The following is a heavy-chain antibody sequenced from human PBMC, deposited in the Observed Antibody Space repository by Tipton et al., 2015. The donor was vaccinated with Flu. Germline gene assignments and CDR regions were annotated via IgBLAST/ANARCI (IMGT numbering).Heavy chain of an antibody. Sequence: TLSLTCSVSGGSISSSSYYWSWIRQPAGKGLEWIGRIYTSGSTDYNPSLKSRATISVDTSKNQFSLKLSSVTAADTAVYFCARAHTMHASQPPFAFDVWGQGTLVSVTS. CDR2: IYTSGST. J-gene: IGHJ3*01. V-gene: IGHV4-61*02. CDR3: ARAHTMHASQPPFAFDV. CDR1: GGSISSSSYY.